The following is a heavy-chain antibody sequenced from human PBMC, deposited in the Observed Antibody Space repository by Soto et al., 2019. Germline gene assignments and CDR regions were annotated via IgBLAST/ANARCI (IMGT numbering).Heavy chain of an antibody. D-gene: IGHD3-9*01. CDR1: GFNFINYA. J-gene: IGHJ4*02. Sequence: PGGSLTLSCEAYGFNFINYAMSWVRQAPGKGLEWVSAISGSGGSTYYADSVKGRFTISRDNSKNTLYLRMNSLRAEDTAVFYCAKDRAIRPGSDFDYWGQGTQVTVSS. CDR3: AKDRAIRPGSDFDY. V-gene: IGHV3-23*01. CDR2: ISGSGGST.